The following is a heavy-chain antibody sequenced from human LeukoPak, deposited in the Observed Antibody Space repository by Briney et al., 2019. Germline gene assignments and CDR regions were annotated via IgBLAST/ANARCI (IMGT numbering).Heavy chain of an antibody. J-gene: IGHJ4*02. CDR1: SGSYSGNY. V-gene: IGHV4-34*01. CDR3: ARSRVGGTVH. Sequence: SETLSLTCVVSSGSYSGNYWNWIRQSPGKGLEWVGEINHSGSTNYNPSLKSRVTISLDTSKKQSSLKLNSVTAADTAVYYCARSRVGGTVHWGQGTLVTVSS. CDR2: INHSGST. D-gene: IGHD1-26*01.